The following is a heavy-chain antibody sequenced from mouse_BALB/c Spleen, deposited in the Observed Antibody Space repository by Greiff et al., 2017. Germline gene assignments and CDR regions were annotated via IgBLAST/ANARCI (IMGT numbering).Heavy chain of an antibody. Sequence: EVMLVESGGDLVKPGGSLKLSCAASGFTFSSYGMSWVRQTPDKRLEWVATISSGGSYTYYPDSVKGRFTISRDNARNILYLQMSSLRSEDTAMYYCARGVRAMDYWGQGTSVTVSS. V-gene: IGHV5-6*01. CDR2: ISSGGSYT. CDR3: ARGVRAMDY. D-gene: IGHD2-14*01. CDR1: GFTFSSYG. J-gene: IGHJ4*01.